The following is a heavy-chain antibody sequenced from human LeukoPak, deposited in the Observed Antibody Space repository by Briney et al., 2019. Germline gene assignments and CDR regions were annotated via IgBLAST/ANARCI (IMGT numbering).Heavy chain of an antibody. D-gene: IGHD6-6*01. J-gene: IGHJ3*02. CDR1: GGSISSGSYY. CDR3: ARALAARKTRPRDDAFDI. Sequence: SETVSLTCAVSGGSISSGSYYWSWIRQPAGKGLEWIGRIYTSGSTNYNPSLKSRVTISVDTSKNQFSLKLSSVTAADTAVYYCARALAARKTRPRDDAFDIWGQGTMVTVSS. V-gene: IGHV4-61*02. CDR2: IYTSGST.